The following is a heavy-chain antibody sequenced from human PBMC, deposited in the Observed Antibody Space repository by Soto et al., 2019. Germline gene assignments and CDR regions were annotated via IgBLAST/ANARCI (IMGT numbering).Heavy chain of an antibody. CDR2: INPDSGAT. J-gene: IGHJ4*02. CDR1: GYSVTGYY. Sequence: HEHLVQSGAEVKRPGASLKVSCKASGYSVTGYYIHWVRQAPGQGLEWMGWINPDSGATNYAQNLQGRVTLTSNTSISTASMDLTSLTSDDTAVYYCARGDYGTGGYPFPYFDYWGQGTLVIVSS. CDR3: ARGDYGTGGYPFPYFDY. V-gene: IGHV1-2*02. D-gene: IGHD2-8*02.